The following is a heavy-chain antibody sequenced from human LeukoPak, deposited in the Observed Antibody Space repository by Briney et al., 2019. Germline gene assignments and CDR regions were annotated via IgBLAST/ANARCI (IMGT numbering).Heavy chain of an antibody. Sequence: GGSLRLSCAASGFTFSSDELNWVRQAPGKGLEWVSYISSSGSTIYYADSVKGRFTISRDNAKNSLYLQMNSLRAEDTAVYYCARAGMVAATPYDYWGQGTLVTVSS. V-gene: IGHV3-48*03. CDR1: GFTFSSDE. CDR2: ISSSGSTI. D-gene: IGHD2-15*01. CDR3: ARAGMVAATPYDY. J-gene: IGHJ4*02.